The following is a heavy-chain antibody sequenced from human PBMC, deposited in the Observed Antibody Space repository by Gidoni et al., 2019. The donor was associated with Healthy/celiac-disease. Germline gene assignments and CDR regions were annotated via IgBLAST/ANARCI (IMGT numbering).Heavy chain of an antibody. CDR2: ISSSSSYI. CDR3: ASEDYYDSSGRMSY. Sequence: EVQLVESGGGLVKPGGSLRLSCAASGFTFSSYTMNWVRQAPGKGLVWVSSISSSSSYIYYADSVKGRFTISRDNVKNSLYLQMNSLRAEDTAVYYCASEDYYDSSGRMSYWGQGTLVTVSS. CDR1: GFTFSSYT. D-gene: IGHD3-22*01. V-gene: IGHV3-21*01. J-gene: IGHJ4*02.